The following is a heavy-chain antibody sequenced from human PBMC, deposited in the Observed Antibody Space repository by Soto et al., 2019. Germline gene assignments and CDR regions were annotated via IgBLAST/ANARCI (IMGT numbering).Heavy chain of an antibody. V-gene: IGHV3-11*06. CDR3: ARCPPWGNWKDYYYGMDV. D-gene: IGHD1-20*01. J-gene: IGHJ6*02. CDR1: GFTFSDYY. CDR2: ISSSSSYT. Sequence: PGGSLRLSCAASGFTFSDYYMSWIRQAPGKGLEWVSYISSSSSYTNYADSVKGRFTISRDNAKNSLYLQMNSLRAEDTAVYYCARCPPWGNWKDYYYGMDVWGQGTTVTVSS.